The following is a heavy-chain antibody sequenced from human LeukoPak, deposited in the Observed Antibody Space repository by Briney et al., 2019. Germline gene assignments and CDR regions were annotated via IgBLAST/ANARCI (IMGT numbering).Heavy chain of an antibody. J-gene: IGHJ4*02. CDR3: ARFVSPSRYYYDSSGYIDY. CDR2: IYHSGST. Sequence: SETLSLTCTVSGYSISSGYYWGWIRQPPGKGLEWIGSIYHSGSTYYNPSLKSRVTISVETSKNQFSLKLSSVTAADTAVYYCARFVSPSRYYYDSSGYIDYWGQGTLVTVSS. D-gene: IGHD3-22*01. CDR1: GYSISSGYY. V-gene: IGHV4-38-2*02.